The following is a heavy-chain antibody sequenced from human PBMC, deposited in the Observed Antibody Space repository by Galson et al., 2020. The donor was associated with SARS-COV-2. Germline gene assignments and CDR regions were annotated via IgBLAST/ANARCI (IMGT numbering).Heavy chain of an antibody. J-gene: IGHJ6*02. CDR1: GYTFTSYD. CDR2: XNPXXXNT. V-gene: IGHV1-8*01. D-gene: IGHD4-17*01. Sequence: ASVKVSCKASGYTFTSYDINWVXXATGQGLEWMGWXNPXXXNTGXXQKFQGRVTMTRNTSISTAYMELSSLRSEDTAVYYCARGSAMDDYGDYGNYYYYGMDVWGQGTTVTVSS. CDR3: ARGSAMDDYGDYGNYYYYGMDV.